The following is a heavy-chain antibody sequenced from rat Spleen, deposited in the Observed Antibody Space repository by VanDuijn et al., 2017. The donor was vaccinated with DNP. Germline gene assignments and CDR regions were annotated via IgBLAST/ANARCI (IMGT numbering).Heavy chain of an antibody. D-gene: IGHD1-10*01. CDR2: IWTGGTT. Sequence: QVQLKESGPDLVQPSQTLSLTCTVSGFSLTTYNVHWVRQPPGKGLEWMGIIWTGGTTNYNSALKSRLSISRDTSRSQVFLKMNSLQTEDTGTYYCARHNNLGYFDYWGQGVMVTVSS. J-gene: IGHJ2*01. V-gene: IGHV2-30*01. CDR1: GFSLTTYN. CDR3: ARHNNLGYFDY.